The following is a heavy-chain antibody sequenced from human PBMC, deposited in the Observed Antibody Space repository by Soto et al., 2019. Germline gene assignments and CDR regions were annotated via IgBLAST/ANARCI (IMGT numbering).Heavy chain of an antibody. CDR3: ARGGYGGVHCFDY. J-gene: IGHJ4*02. D-gene: IGHD4-17*01. CDR1: RFTFSTYA. V-gene: IGHV3-30*04. CDR2: ISYDGSNK. Sequence: QVQLVESGGGVVQPGRSLRLSCAASRFTFSTYAMHWVRQAPGKGLEWEAVISYDGSNKYYADSVKGRFTISGDNAKNPLSRQMNSLIAEETAEYYGARGGYGGVHCFDYLGQGNLVTVSS.